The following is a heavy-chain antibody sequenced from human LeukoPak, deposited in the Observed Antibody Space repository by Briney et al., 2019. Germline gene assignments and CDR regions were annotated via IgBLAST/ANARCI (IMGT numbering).Heavy chain of an antibody. V-gene: IGHV1-2*02. CDR2: INPNSGGT. D-gene: IGHD3-22*01. CDR3: ARVNFGMIVVGYDY. CDR1: GYTFTGYY. Sequence: ASVKVSCKASGYTFTGYYMHWVRQAPGQGLEWMGWINPNSGGTNYAQKLQGRVTMTTDTSASTAYMELRSLRSDDTAVYYCARVNFGMIVVGYDYWGQGTLVTVSS. J-gene: IGHJ4*02.